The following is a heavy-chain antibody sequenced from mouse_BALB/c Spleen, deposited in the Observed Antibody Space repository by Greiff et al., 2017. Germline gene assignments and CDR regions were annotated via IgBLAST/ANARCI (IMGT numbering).Heavy chain of an antibody. CDR2: IYPGDGDT. J-gene: IGHJ1*01. D-gene: IGHD2-10*02. V-gene: IGHV1-87*01. Sequence: QVQLQQSGAELARPGASVKLSCKASGYTFTSYWMQWVKQRPGQGLEWIGAIYPGDGDTRYTQKFKGKATLTADKSSSTAYMQLSSLASEDSAVYYCAREAGPSYWYFDVWGAGTTVTVSS. CDR1: GYTFTSYW. CDR3: AREAGPSYWYFDV.